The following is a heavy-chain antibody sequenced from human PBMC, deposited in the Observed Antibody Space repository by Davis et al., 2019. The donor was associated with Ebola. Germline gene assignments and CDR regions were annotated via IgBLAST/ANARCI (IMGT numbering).Heavy chain of an antibody. Sequence: GESLKISCAASGFTFSSYGMHWVRQAPGKGLEWVAVISYDGSNKYYADSVKGRFTISRDNSKNTLYLQMNSLRAEDTAVYYCAKVSYYYDSLDYWGQGTLVTVSS. CDR3: AKVSYYYDSLDY. J-gene: IGHJ4*02. CDR1: GFTFSSYG. V-gene: IGHV3-30*18. D-gene: IGHD3-22*01. CDR2: ISYDGSNK.